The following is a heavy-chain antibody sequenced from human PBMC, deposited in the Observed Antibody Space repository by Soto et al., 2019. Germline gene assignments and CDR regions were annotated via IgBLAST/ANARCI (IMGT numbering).Heavy chain of an antibody. CDR3: ARARYSSSVDY. D-gene: IGHD6-6*01. J-gene: IGHJ4*02. Sequence: ASVKVSCKASGYTFTSYGISWVRQAPGQGLEWMGWISAYNGNTNYAQKLQGRVTTTTDTSTSKAYMELRSLRSDDPAVYYCARARYSSSVDYWVQGTMVAVCS. V-gene: IGHV1-18*01. CDR2: ISAYNGNT. CDR1: GYTFTSYG.